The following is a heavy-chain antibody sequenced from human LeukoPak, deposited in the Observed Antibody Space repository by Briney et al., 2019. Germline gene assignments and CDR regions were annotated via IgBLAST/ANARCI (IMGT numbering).Heavy chain of an antibody. Sequence: GGSLRLSCAASGFTFSSYAMNWVRQAPGRGLEWVSGLSGSGGGTHYIDSVKGRFFISRDNSENTMFLQMNRLRAEDTAVYYCAKGAGIWYDGPFDYWGQGILVTVSS. J-gene: IGHJ4*02. V-gene: IGHV3-23*01. CDR1: GFTFSSYA. CDR2: LSGSGGGT. D-gene: IGHD6-13*01. CDR3: AKGAGIWYDGPFDY.